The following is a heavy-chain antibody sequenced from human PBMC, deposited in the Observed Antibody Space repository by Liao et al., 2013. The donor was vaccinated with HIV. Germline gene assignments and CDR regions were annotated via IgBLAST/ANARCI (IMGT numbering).Heavy chain of an antibody. D-gene: IGHD5-24*01. CDR2: IYHRGST. J-gene: IGHJ5*02. V-gene: IGHV4-59*01. CDR1: GGSINNYY. CDR3: ARWFGNNYGVDP. Sequence: QVQLQQWGAGLLKPSETVSLSCTVSGGSINNYYWTWIRQSPGGRLEWIGYIYHRGSTNYNPSFKSRITISVDTSKTQLSLKLRSVTAADTAIYYCARWFGNNYGVDPWGQGTLVTVS.